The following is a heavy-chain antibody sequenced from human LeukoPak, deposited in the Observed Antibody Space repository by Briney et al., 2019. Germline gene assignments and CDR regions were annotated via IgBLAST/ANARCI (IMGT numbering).Heavy chain of an antibody. CDR1: GGSISSGDYY. CDR3: ARVVVAATYYFDY. D-gene: IGHD2-15*01. J-gene: IGHJ4*02. V-gene: IGHV4-30-4*01. CDR2: IYYSGST. Sequence: PSQTLSLTCTVSGGSISSGDYYWSWIRQPPGKGLEWIGYIYYSGSTYYNPSLKSRVTISVDTSKNQFSLKLSSATAADTAVYYCARVVVAATYYFDYWGQGTLVTVSS.